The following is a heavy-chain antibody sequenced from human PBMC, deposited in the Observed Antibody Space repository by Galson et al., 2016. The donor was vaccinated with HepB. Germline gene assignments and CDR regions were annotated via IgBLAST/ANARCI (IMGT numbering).Heavy chain of an antibody. CDR2: ISWHSSSI. V-gene: IGHV3-9*01. D-gene: IGHD5-24*01. J-gene: IGHJ3*02. CDR1: GFTFDDYP. CDR3: AKGSAVEMATISAFDI. Sequence: SLRLSCAASGFTFDDYPMHWVRQAPGKGLEWVSGISWHSSSIGYADSVKGRFTISRDNAKNSLYLQMNSLRTEDTALYYCAKGSAVEMATISAFDIWGQGTMVTVSS.